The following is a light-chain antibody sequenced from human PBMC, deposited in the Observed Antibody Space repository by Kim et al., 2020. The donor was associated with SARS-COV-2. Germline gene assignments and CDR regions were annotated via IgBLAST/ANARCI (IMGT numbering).Light chain of an antibody. CDR1: SLRSYY. CDR2: GKN. CDR3: NSRDSSGNLVV. J-gene: IGLJ2*01. V-gene: IGLV3-19*01. Sequence: SSELTQDPAVSVALAQTVRITCQGDSLRSYYASWYQQKPGQAPVLVIYGKNNRPSGIPDRFSGSSSGNTASLTITGAQAEDEADYYCNSRDSSGNLVVFGGGTKLTVL.